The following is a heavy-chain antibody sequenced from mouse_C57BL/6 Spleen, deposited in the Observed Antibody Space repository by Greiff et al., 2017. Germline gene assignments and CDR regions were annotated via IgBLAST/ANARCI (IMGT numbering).Heavy chain of an antibody. CDR2: INPNYGTT. CDR1: GYSFTDYN. Sequence: QLQESGPELVKPGASVKISCKASGYSFTDYNMNWVKQSNGKSLEWIGVINPNYGTTSYNQKFKGKATLTVDQSSSTAYMQLNSLTSEDSAVYYCAREMTTVPRRYFDVWGTGTTVTVSS. D-gene: IGHD1-1*01. J-gene: IGHJ1*03. V-gene: IGHV1-39*01. CDR3: AREMTTVPRRYFDV.